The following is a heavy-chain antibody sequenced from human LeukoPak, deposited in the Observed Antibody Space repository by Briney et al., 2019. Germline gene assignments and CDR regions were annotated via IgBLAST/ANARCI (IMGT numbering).Heavy chain of an antibody. V-gene: IGHV1-2*02. J-gene: IGHJ4*02. CDR1: GYTFTGYY. Sequence: GASVKVSCKASGYTFTGYYMHWVRQAPGQGLEWMGWINPNSGGTNYAQKFQGRVTMTRDTSISTAYMELSRLRSDDTAVYYCARDKRGAMIEDDYWGQGTLVTVSS. CDR3: ARDKRGAMIEDDY. D-gene: IGHD3-22*01. CDR2: INPNSGGT.